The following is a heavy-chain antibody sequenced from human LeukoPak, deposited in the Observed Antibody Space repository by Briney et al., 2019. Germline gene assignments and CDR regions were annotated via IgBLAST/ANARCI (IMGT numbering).Heavy chain of an antibody. D-gene: IGHD2-2*01. Sequence: ASAKVSCKASGYTFTGYYMHWVRQAPGQGLEWMGWINPNSGGTNYAQKFQGRVTMTRDTSISTAYMELSRLRSDDTAVYYCARGPIHCSSTSCHDAFDIWGQGTMVTVSS. J-gene: IGHJ3*02. CDR2: INPNSGGT. CDR1: GYTFTGYY. V-gene: IGHV1-2*02. CDR3: ARGPIHCSSTSCHDAFDI.